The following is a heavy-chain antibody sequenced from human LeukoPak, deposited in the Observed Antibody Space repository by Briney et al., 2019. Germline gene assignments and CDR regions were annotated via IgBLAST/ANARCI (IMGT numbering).Heavy chain of an antibody. Sequence: PSETLSLTCTVSGGSISSGAYYWSWIRQPAGKGLEWIGRIYTSGSTNYNPSLKSRVTISVDTSKNQFSLKLSSVTAADTAVYYCARLGAYSSSWYEYYWFDPWGQGTLVTVSS. V-gene: IGHV4-61*02. CDR1: GGSISSGAYY. CDR2: IYTSGST. D-gene: IGHD6-13*01. J-gene: IGHJ5*02. CDR3: ARLGAYSSSWYEYYWFDP.